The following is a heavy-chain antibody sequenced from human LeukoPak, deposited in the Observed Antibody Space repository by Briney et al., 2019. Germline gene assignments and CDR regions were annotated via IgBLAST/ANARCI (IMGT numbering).Heavy chain of an antibody. D-gene: IGHD2-21*01. Sequence: GGSLRLSCAASGFTFSSYAMHWVRQAPGKGLEWVAVISYDGSNKYYADSVKGRFTISRDNSKNTLYLQMNSLRADDTAVYYCARSLFRYYFDYWGQGTLVTVSS. CDR1: GFTFSSYA. V-gene: IGHV3-30*04. J-gene: IGHJ4*02. CDR2: ISYDGSNK. CDR3: ARSLFRYYFDY.